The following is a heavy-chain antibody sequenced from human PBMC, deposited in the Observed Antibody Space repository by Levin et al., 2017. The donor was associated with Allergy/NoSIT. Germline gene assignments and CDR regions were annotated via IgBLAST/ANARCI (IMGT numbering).Heavy chain of an antibody. CDR2: INDSGRT. D-gene: IGHD3-16*01. CDR1: GGSFSGYH. V-gene: IGHV4-34*01. CDR3: AYTGGLWGYGMDV. J-gene: IGHJ6*02. Sequence: SQTLSLTCAVYGGSFSGYHWSWIRQPPGKGLEWIGEINDSGRTNYNPSLKSRVTISVDTPKNQFSLKLSSVTAADTAVYYCAYTGGLWGYGMDVWGQGTTVTVS.